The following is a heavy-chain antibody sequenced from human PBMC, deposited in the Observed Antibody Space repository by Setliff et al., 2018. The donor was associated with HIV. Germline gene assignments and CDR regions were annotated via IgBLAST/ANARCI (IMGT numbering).Heavy chain of an antibody. D-gene: IGHD3-22*01. CDR2: ITHSGST. J-gene: IGHJ4*02. CDR1: DGSFGGYY. Sequence: SETLSLTCAVDDGSFGGYYWIWIRQPPGKGLEGIGEITHSGSTNYNPSLKSRVTISVDTSKDQFSLNLTSVTAADTAVYYCARDDYPASSGSEGASYWGRGTLVTVSS. V-gene: IGHV4-34*01. CDR3: ARDDYPASSGSEGASY.